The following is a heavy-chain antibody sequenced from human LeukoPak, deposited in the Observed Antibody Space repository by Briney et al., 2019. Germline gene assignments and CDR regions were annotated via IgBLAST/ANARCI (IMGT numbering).Heavy chain of an antibody. V-gene: IGHV1-2*02. D-gene: IGHD3-22*01. J-gene: IGHJ4*02. CDR3: ARAGSSGYNILDYFDY. CDR1: GYTFTGYY. Sequence: ASVKVSCKASGYTFTGYYMHWVRQAPGQGPEWMGWINPNSGGTNYAQKFQGRVTMTRDTSISTAYMELSRLRSDDTAVYYCARAGSSGYNILDYFDYWGQGTLVTVSS. CDR2: INPNSGGT.